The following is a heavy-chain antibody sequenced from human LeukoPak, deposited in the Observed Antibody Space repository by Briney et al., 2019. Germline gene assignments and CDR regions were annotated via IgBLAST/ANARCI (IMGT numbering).Heavy chain of an antibody. V-gene: IGHV1-69*06. CDR3: ARVKAHYYDSSGYQNYYYYYYMDV. Sequence: SVKVSCKASGGTFSSYAISWVRQAPGQGLEWMGGIIRIFGTANYAQKFQGRVTITADKSTSTAYMELSSLRSEDTAVYYCARVKAHYYDSSGYQNYYYYYYMDVWGKGTTVIVSS. D-gene: IGHD3-22*01. CDR2: IIRIFGTA. J-gene: IGHJ6*03. CDR1: GGTFSSYA.